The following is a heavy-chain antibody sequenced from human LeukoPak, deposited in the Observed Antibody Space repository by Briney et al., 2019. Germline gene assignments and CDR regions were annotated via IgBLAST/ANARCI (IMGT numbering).Heavy chain of an antibody. J-gene: IGHJ4*02. D-gene: IGHD3-22*01. V-gene: IGHV1-2*02. CDR3: AREGGFNYYDSSGSHY. CDR1: GYTFTGYY. CDR2: INPNSGGT. Sequence: ASVKVSCKASGYTFTGYYMHWVRQAPGQGLEWMGWINPNSGGTNYAQTFQGRVTMTRDTSISTAYMELSRLRSDDTAVYYCAREGGFNYYDSSGSHYWGQGTLVTVSS.